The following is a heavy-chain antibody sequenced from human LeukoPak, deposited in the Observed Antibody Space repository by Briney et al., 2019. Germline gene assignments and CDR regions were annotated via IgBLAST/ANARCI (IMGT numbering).Heavy chain of an antibody. D-gene: IGHD1-26*01. Sequence: SETLSLTCAVYGGSFSGYYWSWVRQPPGKGLEWIGEINHSGSTNYNPSLKSQVTMSVDTSKNQFSLKLSSVTAADTAVYYCARDRVVGATRANYYYGMDVWGQGTTVTVSS. CDR3: ARDRVVGATRANYYYGMDV. J-gene: IGHJ6*02. CDR1: GGSFSGYY. CDR2: INHSGST. V-gene: IGHV4-34*01.